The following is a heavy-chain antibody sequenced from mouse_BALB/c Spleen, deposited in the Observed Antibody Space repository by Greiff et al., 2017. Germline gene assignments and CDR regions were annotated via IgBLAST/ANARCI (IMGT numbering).Heavy chain of an antibody. CDR3: ARSMGAYAMDY. V-gene: IGHV1-4*01. Sequence: VHLVESGAELARPGASVKMSCKASGYTFTSYTMHWVKQRPGQGLEWIGYINPSSGYTNYNQKFKDKATLTADKSSSTAYMQLSSLTSEDSAVYYCARSMGAYAMDYWGQGTSVTVSS. J-gene: IGHJ4*01. CDR2: INPSSGYT. CDR1: GYTFTSYT. D-gene: IGHD2-3*01.